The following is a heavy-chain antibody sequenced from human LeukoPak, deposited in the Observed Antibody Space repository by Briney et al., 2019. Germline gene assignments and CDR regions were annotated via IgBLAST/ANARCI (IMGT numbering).Heavy chain of an antibody. Sequence: SVKVSCKASGDTFSSFAVSWVRQAPGQGLEWMGRIIPLFGTADYAQRYQGRVTISADNSLNTAYLELSSPTSEDTAVYYCASLYDYGDHYLDALHIWGQGTIVTVSS. D-gene: IGHD4-17*01. V-gene: IGHV1-69*06. CDR1: GDTFSSFA. J-gene: IGHJ3*02. CDR3: ASLYDYGDHYLDALHI. CDR2: IIPLFGTA.